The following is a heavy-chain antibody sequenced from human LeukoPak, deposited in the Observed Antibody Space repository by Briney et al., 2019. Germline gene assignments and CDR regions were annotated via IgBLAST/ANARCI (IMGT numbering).Heavy chain of an antibody. V-gene: IGHV4-39*01. CDR3: ARHYYDRSGQPYCFDS. CDR1: GDSIISSDYY. D-gene: IGHD3-22*01. J-gene: IGHJ4*02. Sequence: SETLSLTCTVSGDSIISSDYYWGWIRQPPGKGLEWIGRIYFSGNTYYNPSLKSRVIMSVDTSKNQFSLKLTSVTAADTAVYYCARHYYDRSGQPYCFDSWGQGTLVTVSS. CDR2: IYFSGNT.